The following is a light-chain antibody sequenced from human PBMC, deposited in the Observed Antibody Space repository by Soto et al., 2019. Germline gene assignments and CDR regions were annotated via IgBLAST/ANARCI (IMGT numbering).Light chain of an antibody. V-gene: IGLV1-47*02. J-gene: IGLJ2*01. Sequence: QSVLTQPPSASGTPGQWVATSCSGSNSNIETNDIYWHQQVPGSAPKLLIYSNDQRPSGVPDRFSASKSGTSASLAISGLRSEDEAEYFCATWDDSLRGVVFGGGTELTVL. CDR1: NSNIETND. CDR3: ATWDDSLRGVV. CDR2: SND.